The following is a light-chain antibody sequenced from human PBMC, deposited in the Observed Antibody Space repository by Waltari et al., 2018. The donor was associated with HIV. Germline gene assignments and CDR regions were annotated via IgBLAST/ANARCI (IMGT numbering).Light chain of an antibody. CDR1: RTILYNSNNKNY. CDR2: WAS. V-gene: IGKV4-1*01. CDR3: QQYFNTPLT. Sequence: DIVMTQSPDALALSLGERATINCKSSRTILYNSNNKNYLAWYQQKPGQPPKLLIYWASTRESGVPDRFSGSGSGTDSTLTISNVQTEDMAVYYCQQYFNTPLTFSGGTKVEIK. J-gene: IGKJ4*01.